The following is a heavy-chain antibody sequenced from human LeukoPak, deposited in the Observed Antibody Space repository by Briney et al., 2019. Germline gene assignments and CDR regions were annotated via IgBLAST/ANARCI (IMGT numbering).Heavy chain of an antibody. CDR3: ASQKRGYSYGYWKT. CDR1: GYSISSGYY. J-gene: IGHJ5*02. Sequence: SETLSLTCTVSGYSISSGYYWGWIRQPPGKGLEWIGSIYHSGSTYYNPSLKSRVTISVDTSKNQFSLKLSSVTAADTAVYYCASQKRGYSYGYWKTWGQGTLVTVSS. CDR2: IYHSGST. D-gene: IGHD5-18*01. V-gene: IGHV4-38-2*02.